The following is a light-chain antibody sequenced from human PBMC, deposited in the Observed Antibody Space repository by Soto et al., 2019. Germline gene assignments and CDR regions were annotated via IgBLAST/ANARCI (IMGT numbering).Light chain of an antibody. Sequence: DIQLTQSPSFLSASVGDRVTITCRASQGISSNFAWYQQKPGKAPKLLIYAASTLQSGDPSRFSGSGCGTEFTLTISSLQPEDFASYCCQRANGYPHTFGQGTKLEIK. CDR1: QGISSN. V-gene: IGKV1-9*01. J-gene: IGKJ2*01. CDR2: AAS. CDR3: QRANGYPHT.